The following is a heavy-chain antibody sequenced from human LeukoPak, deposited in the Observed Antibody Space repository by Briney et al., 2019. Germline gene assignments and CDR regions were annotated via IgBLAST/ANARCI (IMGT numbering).Heavy chain of an antibody. CDR3: ASGYYDYVWGSYPLDY. V-gene: IGHV1-69*06. Sequence: GGSLRLSCAASGFTFSSYAMSWVRQAPGQGLEWMGGIIPIFGTANYAQKFQGRVTITADKSTSTAYMELSSLRSEDTAVYYCASGYYDYVWGSYPLDYWGQGTLVTVSS. D-gene: IGHD3-16*02. J-gene: IGHJ4*02. CDR2: IIPIFGTA. CDR1: GFTFSSYA.